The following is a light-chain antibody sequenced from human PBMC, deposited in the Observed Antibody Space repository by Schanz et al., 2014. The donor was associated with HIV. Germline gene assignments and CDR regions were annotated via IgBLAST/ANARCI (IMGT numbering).Light chain of an antibody. Sequence: QSVLAQPLSVSGAPGQRVTISCTGSSSNIGTGYDVHWYQVLPGIAPKLLIFGYSNRPSGVPDRFSGSKSGQSATLAIIGLQAGDEADYYCGTWDSSLSAYVFGTGTKLTVL. CDR3: GTWDSSLSAYV. CDR1: SSNIGTGYD. J-gene: IGLJ1*01. V-gene: IGLV1-40*01. CDR2: GYS.